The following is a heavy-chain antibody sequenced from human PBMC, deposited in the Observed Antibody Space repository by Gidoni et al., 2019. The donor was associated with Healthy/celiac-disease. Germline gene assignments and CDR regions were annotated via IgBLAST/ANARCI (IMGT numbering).Heavy chain of an antibody. D-gene: IGHD3-22*01. V-gene: IGHV3-9*01. J-gene: IGHJ4*02. CDR2: ISWNSGSI. CDR3: AKGYDSSGSSPLGY. CDR1: GFTFDDYA. Sequence: EVQLVESGGGLVQPGRSLRLSCAASGFTFDDYAMHWVRQAPGKGLEWVSGISWNSGSIGYADSVKGRFTISRDNAKNSLYLQMNSLRAEDTALYYCAKGYDSSGSSPLGYWGQGTLVTVSS.